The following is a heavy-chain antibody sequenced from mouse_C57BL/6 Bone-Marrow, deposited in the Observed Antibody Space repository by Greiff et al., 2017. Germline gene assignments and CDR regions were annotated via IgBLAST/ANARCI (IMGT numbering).Heavy chain of an antibody. D-gene: IGHD1-1*01. Sequence: QVQLQQSGPELVKPGASVKISCKASGYTFTDYYINWVKQRPGQGLEWIGWICPGSGSTYYNEKFKGKATLTVDKSSSTAYMLLSSLTSEDSAVYFFAISYYYGSLYAMYYWGQGASVTVAS. CDR1: GYTFTDYY. CDR3: AISYYYGSLYAMYY. J-gene: IGHJ4*01. CDR2: ICPGSGST. V-gene: IGHV1-75*01.